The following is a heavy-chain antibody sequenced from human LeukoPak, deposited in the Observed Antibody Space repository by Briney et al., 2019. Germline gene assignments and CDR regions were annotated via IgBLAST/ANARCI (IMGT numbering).Heavy chain of an antibody. CDR1: GSTFSRYD. V-gene: IGHV3-13*01. D-gene: IGHD6-13*01. CDR3: VRGSIGAAGTFLPDY. J-gene: IGHJ4*02. CDR2: IGTAGDT. Sequence: PGGSLRLSCAASGSTFSRYDMHWVRQVTGKGLEWVSTIGTAGDTYYPGSVKGRFTISRENAKNSLYLQMNSLRAGDTALYYCVRGSIGAAGTFLPDYWGQGTLVTVSS.